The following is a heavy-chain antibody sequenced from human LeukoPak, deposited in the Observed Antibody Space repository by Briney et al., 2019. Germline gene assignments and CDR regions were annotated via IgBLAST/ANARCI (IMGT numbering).Heavy chain of an antibody. CDR1: GYTFTSYE. CDR3: ARGLYSSSWYVGGDY. V-gene: IGHV1-8*01. D-gene: IGHD6-13*01. Sequence: ASVKVSCKASGYTFTSYEINWVRQATGQGLEWMGWMNPNSGNTGYAQKFQGRVTMTRNTSISTAYMELSSLRSEDTAVYYCARGLYSSSWYVGGDYWGQGTLVTVSS. J-gene: IGHJ4*02. CDR2: MNPNSGNT.